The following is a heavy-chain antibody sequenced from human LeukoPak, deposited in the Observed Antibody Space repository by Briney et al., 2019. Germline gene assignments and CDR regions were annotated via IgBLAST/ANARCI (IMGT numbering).Heavy chain of an antibody. CDR1: GGTFSSYA. V-gene: IGHV1-69*05. CDR2: IIPIFGTA. J-gene: IGHJ3*02. Sequence: ASVKVSCKASGGTFSSYAISWVRQAPGQGLEWMGRIIPIFGTANYAQKFQGRVTITTDESTSTAYMELSSLRSEDTAVYYCARDLSFDYGDSASAFDIWGQGTMVTVSS. CDR3: ARDLSFDYGDSASAFDI. D-gene: IGHD4-17*01.